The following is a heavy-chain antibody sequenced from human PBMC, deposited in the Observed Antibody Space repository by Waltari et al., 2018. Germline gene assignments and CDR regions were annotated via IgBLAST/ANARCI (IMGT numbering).Heavy chain of an antibody. D-gene: IGHD3-10*01. CDR3: ARSVVRARGGYFDL. CDR1: GGSISSGSYY. CDR2: IYTSGST. V-gene: IGHV4-61*02. Sequence: QVQLQESGPGLVKPSQTLSLTCTVSGGSISSGSYYWSWIRQPAGKGLEWIGRIYTSGSTNYNPSLKSRVTISVDTSKNQFSLKLSSVTAADTAGYYCARSVVRARGGYFDLWGRGTLVTVSS. J-gene: IGHJ2*01.